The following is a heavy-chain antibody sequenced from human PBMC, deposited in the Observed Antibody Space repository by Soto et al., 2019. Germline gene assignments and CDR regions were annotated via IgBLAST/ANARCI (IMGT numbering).Heavy chain of an antibody. CDR1: GGTFSSYT. J-gene: IGHJ4*02. V-gene: IGHV1-69*02. CDR2: IIPILGIA. D-gene: IGHD1-1*01. Sequence: SVKVSCKASGGTFSSYTISWVRQAPGQGLEWMGRIIPILGIANYAQKFQGRVTITRDTSASTAYMELSSLRSEDTAVYYCARGVRPSFFDYWGQGTLVTVSS. CDR3: ARGVRPSFFDY.